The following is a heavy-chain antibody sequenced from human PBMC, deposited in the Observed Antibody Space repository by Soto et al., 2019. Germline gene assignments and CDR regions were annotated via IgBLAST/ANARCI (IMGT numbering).Heavy chain of an antibody. CDR2: IHYSGTT. CDR3: ARYNSYAIDY. J-gene: IGHJ4*02. V-gene: IGHV4-59*01. Sequence: LSLTCTVSGTSISSYYWSWIRQPPGKGLEWIANIHYSGTTNYNPSLASRVTLSVDTTKNQFSLKMTSVTAADRAMYFCARYNSYAIDYWGRGTLVTVSS. D-gene: IGHD2-8*01. CDR1: GTSISSYY.